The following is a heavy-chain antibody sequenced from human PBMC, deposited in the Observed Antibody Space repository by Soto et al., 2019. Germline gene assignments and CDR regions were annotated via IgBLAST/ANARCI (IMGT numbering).Heavy chain of an antibody. CDR1: GFSLSTSGVG. CDR2: IYWDDDK. V-gene: IGHV2-5*02. Sequence: SGPTLVNPTQTLTLTCTFSGFSLSTSGVGVGWIRQPPGKALEWLALIYWDDDKRYSPSLKSRLTITKDTSKNQVVLTMTNMDPVDTATYYCSHQLRPRWYLGWFDPWGQGTLVTVSS. D-gene: IGHD6-13*01. J-gene: IGHJ5*02. CDR3: SHQLRPRWYLGWFDP.